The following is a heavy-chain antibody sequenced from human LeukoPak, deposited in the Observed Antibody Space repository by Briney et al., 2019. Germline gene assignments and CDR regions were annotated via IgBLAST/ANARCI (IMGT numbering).Heavy chain of an antibody. CDR3: ARSEMATIEGYSDY. J-gene: IGHJ4*02. V-gene: IGHV3-30-3*01. Sequence: GGSLRLSCAASGFTFSSYAMHWVRQAPGKGLEWVAVISYDGSNKYYADSVKGRFTISRDNSKNTLYLQMNSLRAEDTAVYYCARSEMATIEGYSDYWGQGTLVTVSS. D-gene: IGHD5-24*01. CDR1: GFTFSSYA. CDR2: ISYDGSNK.